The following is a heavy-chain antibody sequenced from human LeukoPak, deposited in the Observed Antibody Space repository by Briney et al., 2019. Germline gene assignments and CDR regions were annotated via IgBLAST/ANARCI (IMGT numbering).Heavy chain of an antibody. CDR2: IYIDGTT. CDR3: AMGHTTMVYFDY. D-gene: IGHD5-18*01. V-gene: IGHV3-53*01. CDR1: GFTVSSDY. J-gene: IGHJ4*02. Sequence: PGGSLRLSCAASGFTVSSDYMSWVRQAPGKGLEWVSVIYIDGTTYYADSVKGRFTISRDNSKNTLYLQMNSLRAEDTAVYYCAMGHTTMVYFDYWGQGSLVTVTS.